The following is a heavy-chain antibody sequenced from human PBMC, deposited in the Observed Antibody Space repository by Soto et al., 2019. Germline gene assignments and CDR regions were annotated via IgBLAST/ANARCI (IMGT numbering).Heavy chain of an antibody. D-gene: IGHD3-16*01. CDR2: ISSYGSDT. V-gene: IGHV3-74*01. J-gene: IGHJ6*02. CDR3: ASNYAYAEGYYWYGIDV. CDR1: GFTFSRYW. Sequence: GGSLRLSCAASGFTFSRYWMHWVRQAPGKGLVWVSRISSYGSDTHYADSVKGRFTISRDNAKNTLYLQMNSLRADDTTVYYCASNYAYAEGYYWYGIDVWGQGTTVTVSS.